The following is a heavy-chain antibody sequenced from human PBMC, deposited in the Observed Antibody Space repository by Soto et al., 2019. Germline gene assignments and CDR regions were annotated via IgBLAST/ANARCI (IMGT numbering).Heavy chain of an antibody. V-gene: IGHV1-46*03. J-gene: IGHJ3*02. Sequence: QVQLVQSGAEVKKPGASVKVSCKASGYTFTSYYMHWVRQAPGQGLEWMGMFNPSGGSTTYAHKFHGRVIMTRDTSTSTVYMELSSLRSEDTAVYYCAKDLGYPSISHYAFDIWGQGTMVTVSS. CDR3: AKDLGYPSISHYAFDI. CDR1: GYTFTSYY. D-gene: IGHD2-21*01. CDR2: FNPSGGST.